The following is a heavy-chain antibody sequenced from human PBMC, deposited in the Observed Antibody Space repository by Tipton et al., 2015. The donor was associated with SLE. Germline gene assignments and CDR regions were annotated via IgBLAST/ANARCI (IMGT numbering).Heavy chain of an antibody. Sequence: TLSLTCTVSGGSISSYYWSWIRQPPGKGLEWIGYIYYSGSTNYNPSLKSRVTISVDTSKNQFSLKLSSVTAADTAVYYCARVWGIAARPGFFDSWGQGTLVTVSA. CDR2: IYYSGST. CDR1: GGSISSYY. J-gene: IGHJ5*01. CDR3: ARVWGIAARPGFFDS. D-gene: IGHD6-6*01. V-gene: IGHV4-59*01.